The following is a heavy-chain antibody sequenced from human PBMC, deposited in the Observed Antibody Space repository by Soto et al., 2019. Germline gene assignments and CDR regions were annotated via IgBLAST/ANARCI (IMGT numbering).Heavy chain of an antibody. Sequence: QVQLVESGGGVVQPGRSLRLSCAASGFTCSSYGMHWVRQAPGKGLEWVAVISYDGSNKYYADSVKGRFTISRDNSKNTLYLQMNSLRAEDTAVYYCATYSYDRQVFDYCGQGTLVTVSS. V-gene: IGHV3-30*03. CDR3: ATYSYDRQVFDY. D-gene: IGHD5-18*01. CDR1: GFTCSSYG. CDR2: ISYDGSNK. J-gene: IGHJ4*02.